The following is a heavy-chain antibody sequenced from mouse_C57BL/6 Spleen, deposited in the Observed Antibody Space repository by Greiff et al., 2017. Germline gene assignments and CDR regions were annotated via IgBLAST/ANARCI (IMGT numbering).Heavy chain of an antibody. D-gene: IGHD2-5*01. CDR2: IYPGDGDT. CDR1: GYAFSSSW. Sequence: VQLQQSGPELVKPGASVKISCKASGYAFSSSWMNWVKQRPGKGLEWIGRIYPGDGDTNYNGKFKGKATLTADKSSSTAYMQLSSLTSEDSAVYFCASPAYYSNGYAMDYWGQGTSVTVSS. J-gene: IGHJ4*01. CDR3: ASPAYYSNGYAMDY. V-gene: IGHV1-82*01.